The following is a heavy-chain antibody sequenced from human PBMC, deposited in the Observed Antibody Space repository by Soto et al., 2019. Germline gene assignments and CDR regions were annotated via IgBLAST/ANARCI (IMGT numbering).Heavy chain of an antibody. CDR3: ARGFRVTAMASYYYYGMDV. D-gene: IGHD5-18*01. CDR2: INHSGST. Sequence: SETLCLTCAVYGGFFSGYYWSWIRQPPGKGLEWIGEINHSGSTNYNPSLKSRVTISVDTSKNQFSLKLSSVTAADTAVYYCARGFRVTAMASYYYYGMDVWGQGTTVTVSS. J-gene: IGHJ6*02. V-gene: IGHV4-34*01. CDR1: GGFFSGYY.